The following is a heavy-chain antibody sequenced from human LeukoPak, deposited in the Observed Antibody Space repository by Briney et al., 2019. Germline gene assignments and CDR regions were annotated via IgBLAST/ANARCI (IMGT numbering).Heavy chain of an antibody. D-gene: IGHD4-11*01. J-gene: IGHJ4*01. CDR1: GFIFSHHG. CDR3: ARDAQRGFDYSNSLKY. Sequence: GGSLRLSCAASGFIFSHHGMHWVRQAPGKGLEWVAVIWCDGTNRFYADSVKGRFTISRDNSQNTVFLQMNSLRVKDTAIYYCARDAQRGFDYSNSLKYWGHGTLVTVSS. V-gene: IGHV3-33*01. CDR2: IWCDGTNR.